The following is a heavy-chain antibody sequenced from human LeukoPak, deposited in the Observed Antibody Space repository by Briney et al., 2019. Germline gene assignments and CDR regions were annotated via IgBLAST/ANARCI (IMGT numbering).Heavy chain of an antibody. J-gene: IGHJ5*02. CDR1: GGSIRSSSYY. Sequence: SETLSLTCTVSGGSIRSSSYYWGWIRQPPGKGLEWIGSIYYSGGTYYNPSLKSRVTISVDTSKNQFSLKLSSVTAADTAVYYCARQWGPNPSNWFDPWGQGTLVTVSS. CDR3: ARQWGPNPSNWFDP. CDR2: IYYSGGT. V-gene: IGHV4-39*01. D-gene: IGHD3-16*01.